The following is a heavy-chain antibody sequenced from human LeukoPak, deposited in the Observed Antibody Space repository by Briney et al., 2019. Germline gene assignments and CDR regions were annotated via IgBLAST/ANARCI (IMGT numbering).Heavy chain of an antibody. D-gene: IGHD6-13*01. Sequence: PGGSLRLSCVTSGFSFSSYWMHWVRQAPGKGLVWVSDINPDGTNTNYADSVKGRFTMSRDNSKNTLYLQMNRVRAEDTAVYYCARTYSNSGLEYFDFWGQGSLVTVSS. J-gene: IGHJ4*02. CDR3: ARTYSNSGLEYFDF. V-gene: IGHV3-74*01. CDR2: INPDGTNT. CDR1: GFSFSSYW.